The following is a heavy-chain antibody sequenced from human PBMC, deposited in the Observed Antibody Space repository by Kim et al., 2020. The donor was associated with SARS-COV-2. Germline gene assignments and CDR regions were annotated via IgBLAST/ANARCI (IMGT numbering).Heavy chain of an antibody. J-gene: IGHJ6*02. D-gene: IGHD2-2*02. CDR3: TTLVVPAAIPYYYYYGMDV. Sequence: RFTISRDDSKNTLYLQMNSLKTEDTAVYYCTTLVVPAAIPYYYYYGMDVWGQGTTVTVSS. V-gene: IGHV3-15*01.